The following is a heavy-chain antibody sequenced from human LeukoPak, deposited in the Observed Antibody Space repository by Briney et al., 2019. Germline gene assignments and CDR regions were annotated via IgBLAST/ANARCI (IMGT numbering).Heavy chain of an antibody. CDR2: IYYSGST. CDR3: ARFYDILTGQTFDP. D-gene: IGHD3-9*01. V-gene: IGHV4-59*08. CDR1: GGSISSYY. Sequence: SETLSLTCTVSGGSISSYYWSWIRQSPGKGLEWIGYIYYSGSTNYNPSLKSRVTISVDTSKNQFSLKLSSVTAADTAVYYWARFYDILTGQTFDPWGQGTLVTVSS. J-gene: IGHJ5*02.